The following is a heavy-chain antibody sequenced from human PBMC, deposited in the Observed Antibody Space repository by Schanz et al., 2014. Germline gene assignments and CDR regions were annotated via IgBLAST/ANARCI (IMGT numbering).Heavy chain of an antibody. Sequence: QLQLQESGPGLVKPSETLSLTCTVSGGSISSSSYFWGWIRQPPGKGLEWIGSIYNSGSTYYNPSLKSRVPMSVDTSKTQFPRKLGSGTAADTAVYYCGRHPHYYGSGSGFDPWGQGTLVTVSS. V-gene: IGHV4-39*01. CDR2: IYNSGST. J-gene: IGHJ5*02. CDR1: GGSISSSSYF. CDR3: GRHPHYYGSGSGFDP. D-gene: IGHD3-10*01.